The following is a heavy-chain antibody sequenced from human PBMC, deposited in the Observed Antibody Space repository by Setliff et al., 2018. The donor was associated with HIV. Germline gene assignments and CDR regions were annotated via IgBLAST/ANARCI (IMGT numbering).Heavy chain of an antibody. J-gene: IGHJ4*02. CDR2: VSRDSNNI. CDR3: AKERWGPPVEF. D-gene: IGHD2-15*01. V-gene: IGHV3-48*01. CDR1: GFTFSTYA. Sequence: LRLSCAASGFTFSTYAMNWVRQTSGKGLEWVAYVSRDSNNIYYADSVKGRFTISRDNARNSLYLQMSSLTAEDTGLYYCAKERWGPPVEFRGQGTLVTVSS.